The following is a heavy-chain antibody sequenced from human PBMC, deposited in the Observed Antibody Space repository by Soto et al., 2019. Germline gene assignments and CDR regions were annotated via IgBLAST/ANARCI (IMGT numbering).Heavy chain of an antibody. CDR2: TYYRSKWYS. Sequence: SQTLSLTFVISGDSVSSNLAYWSWIRQSQSRGLEWLGRTYYRSKWYSYYALSVKSRITIDPYTSKNQFSMHLSSVTLEDTAVYYCARVQHPAYFDNWGQGTPVTSPQ. CDR1: GDSVSSNLAY. V-gene: IGHV6-1*01. J-gene: IGHJ4*02. CDR3: ARVQHPAYFDN.